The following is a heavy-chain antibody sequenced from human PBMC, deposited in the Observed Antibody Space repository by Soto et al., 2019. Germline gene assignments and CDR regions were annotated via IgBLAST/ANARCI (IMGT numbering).Heavy chain of an antibody. CDR2: IWYDGSNK. CDR3: ARDGGSYQIYYYYYGRDV. CDR1: GFTFSSYG. Sequence: QVQLVESGGGVVQPGRSLRLSCAASGFTFSSYGMHWVRQAPGKGLEWVALIWYDGSNKYYADSVKGRFTISRDNSKNTLYLQMNGLRAEDTAVYYCARDGGSYQIYYYYYGRDVWGQGSTVTVSS. J-gene: IGHJ6*02. V-gene: IGHV3-33*01. D-gene: IGHD1-26*01.